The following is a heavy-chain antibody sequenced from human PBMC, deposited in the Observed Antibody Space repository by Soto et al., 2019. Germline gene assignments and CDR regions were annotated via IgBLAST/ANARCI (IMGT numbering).Heavy chain of an antibody. D-gene: IGHD3-10*01. Sequence: QVQLVESGGGVVQPGRSLRLSCAASGFTFSNYGMHWVRQAPGKGLEWVSLILNDGRREYYRDSVKGRFTISRDNSRNTLFLQMNSLRDDDTALYYCVRDDAYGPHALDMWGQGTMVSVSS. CDR2: ILNDGRRE. V-gene: IGHV3-33*01. CDR3: VRDDAYGPHALDM. J-gene: IGHJ3*02. CDR1: GFTFSNYG.